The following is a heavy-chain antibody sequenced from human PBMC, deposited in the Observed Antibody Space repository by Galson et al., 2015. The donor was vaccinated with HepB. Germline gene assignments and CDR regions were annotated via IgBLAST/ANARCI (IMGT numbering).Heavy chain of an antibody. CDR2: ISTFNGNT. V-gene: IGHV1-18*01. J-gene: IGHJ4*02. CDR3: ARDLYYDDGGYFDGGDRFDY. D-gene: IGHD3-22*01. CDR1: GYAFTSYG. Sequence: SVKVSCKASGYAFTSYGISWVRQAPGQGLEWMGWISTFNGNTDYTEKVQGRVTMTTDTSTGTAYMELRNLGSDDTAVYYCARDLYYDDGGYFDGGDRFDYWGRGTLVTVSS.